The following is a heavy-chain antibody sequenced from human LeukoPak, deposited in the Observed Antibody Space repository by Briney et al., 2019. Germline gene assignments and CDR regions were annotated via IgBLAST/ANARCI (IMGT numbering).Heavy chain of an antibody. J-gene: IGHJ4*02. CDR3: ARVSGEYYAVDY. CDR1: GFTFAIYA. CDR2: IESDGRT. Sequence: GGSLRLSCAASGFTFAIYAMHWVRQAPGKGLVSVSRIESDGRTAYADSVKGRFIISRDNAKNTLYLQMNSLRDEDTAVYYCARVSGEYYAVDYWGQGTLVTVSS. V-gene: IGHV3-74*01. D-gene: IGHD2/OR15-2a*01.